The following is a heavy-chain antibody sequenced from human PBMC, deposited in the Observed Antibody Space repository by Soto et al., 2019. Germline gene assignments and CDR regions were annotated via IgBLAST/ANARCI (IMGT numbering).Heavy chain of an antibody. D-gene: IGHD2-15*01. CDR3: AKDEGDCSGGSCYFVSVY. CDR2: ISGSGGST. V-gene: IGHV3-23*01. J-gene: IGHJ4*02. CDR1: GFTFSSYA. Sequence: GGSLRLSCAASGFTFSSYAMSWVRQAPGKGLEWVSAISGSGGSTYYADSVKGRFTISRDNSKNTLYLQMNSLRAEDTAVYYCAKDEGDCSGGSCYFVSVYWGQGTLVTVSS.